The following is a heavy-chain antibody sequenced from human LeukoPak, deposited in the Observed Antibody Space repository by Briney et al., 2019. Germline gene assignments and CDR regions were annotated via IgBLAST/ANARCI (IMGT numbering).Heavy chain of an antibody. D-gene: IGHD3-9*01. Sequence: GGSLRLSCAASGFTFSSYAMSWVRQAPGKGLEWVSAISGSGGSTYYADSVKGRFTISRDNSKNTLSLQMNSLRAEDTAVYYCAKVALPELVNYYYYMDVWGKGTTVTVSS. CDR2: ISGSGGST. CDR3: AKVALPELVNYYYYMDV. J-gene: IGHJ6*03. CDR1: GFTFSSYA. V-gene: IGHV3-23*01.